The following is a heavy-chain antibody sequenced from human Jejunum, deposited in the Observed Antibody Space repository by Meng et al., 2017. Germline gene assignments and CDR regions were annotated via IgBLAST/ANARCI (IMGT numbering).Heavy chain of an antibody. Sequence: GESLKISCAASGFTFSTYAMSWVRQAPGKGLEWVSAISGSGTNTDYADSMKGRFTISRDNSKNTLYLQMNSLRVEDTAVYYCAKFMRAVAGSSASYGMDAWGQGTTVTVSS. CDR1: GFTFSTYA. CDR2: ISGSGTNT. D-gene: IGHD6-19*01. V-gene: IGHV3-23*01. J-gene: IGHJ6*02. CDR3: AKFMRAVAGSSASYGMDA.